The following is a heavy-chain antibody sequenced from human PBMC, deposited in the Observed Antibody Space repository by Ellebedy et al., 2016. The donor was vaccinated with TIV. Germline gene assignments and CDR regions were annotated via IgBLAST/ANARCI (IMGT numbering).Heavy chain of an antibody. CDR3: PRDQYYGSGRQSPRYGMDV. CDR2: INQDGSEE. Sequence: GGSLRLSCAASGFTFSSYEMNWVRQAPGKGLEWVANINQDGSEEYYVDSVKGRFTITRDNAKPSLSLQMNSLRAENTAVYYCPRDQYYGSGRQSPRYGMDVWGQGTTVTVSS. D-gene: IGHD3-10*01. CDR1: GFTFSSYE. J-gene: IGHJ6*02. V-gene: IGHV3-7*01.